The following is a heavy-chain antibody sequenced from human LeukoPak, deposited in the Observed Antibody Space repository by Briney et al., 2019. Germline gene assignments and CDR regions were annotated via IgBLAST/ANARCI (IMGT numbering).Heavy chain of an antibody. CDR1: GFAFSLYN. CDR3: ARIGYRDGWYLAY. J-gene: IGHJ4*02. Sequence: PGESLRLSCAASGFAFSLYNINWLRQAPGKGLECVSHISSSNSYIYYADSVKGRFTISRDNSKTSVYLQMNSLRAEYTAVYYCARIGYRDGWYLAYWGPGTLVTVSS. V-gene: IGHV3-21*01. CDR2: ISSSNSYI. D-gene: IGHD5-18*01.